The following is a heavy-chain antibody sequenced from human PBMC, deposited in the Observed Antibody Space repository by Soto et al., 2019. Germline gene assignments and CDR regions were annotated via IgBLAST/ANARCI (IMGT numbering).Heavy chain of an antibody. Sequence: KPSETLSLTCTVSGGSISSGGYYWSWIRQHPGKGLEWIGYIYYSGSTYYNPSLKSRVTISVDTSKNQFSLKLSSVTAADTAVYYCARDPVYYDSSGYYHYSYYGMDVWGQGTTVTVSS. J-gene: IGHJ6*02. D-gene: IGHD3-22*01. CDR2: IYYSGST. V-gene: IGHV4-31*03. CDR1: GGSISSGGYY. CDR3: ARDPVYYDSSGYYHYSYYGMDV.